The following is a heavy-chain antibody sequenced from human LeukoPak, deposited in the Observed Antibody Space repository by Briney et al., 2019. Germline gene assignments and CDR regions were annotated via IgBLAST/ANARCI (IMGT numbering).Heavy chain of an antibody. CDR3: ARSSWWGYYIDY. V-gene: IGHV3-30*03. CDR1: GFTFSSYG. CDR2: ISYDGSNK. D-gene: IGHD6-13*01. Sequence: GGSLRLSCAASGFTFSSYGMHWVRQAPGKGLEWVAVISYDGSNKYYADSVKGRFTISRDNSKNTLYLQMGSLRAEDMAVYYCARSSWWGYYIDYWGQGTLVTVSS. J-gene: IGHJ4*02.